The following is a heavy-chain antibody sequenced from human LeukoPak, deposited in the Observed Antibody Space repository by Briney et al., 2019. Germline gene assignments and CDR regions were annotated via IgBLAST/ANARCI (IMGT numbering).Heavy chain of an antibody. V-gene: IGHV1-8*01. CDR2: MNPNSGNT. J-gene: IGHJ4*02. CDR1: GYTLTNYD. CDR3: ARGLRREQQLLRAFDY. Sequence: ASVRVSCKASGYTLTNYDINWVRQASGQGLEWMGWMNPNSGNTGSAQKFQGRVTMTSNTSMSTAYMELSSLRSEDTAVYYCARGLRREQQLLRAFDYWGQGTPVTVSS. D-gene: IGHD6-13*01.